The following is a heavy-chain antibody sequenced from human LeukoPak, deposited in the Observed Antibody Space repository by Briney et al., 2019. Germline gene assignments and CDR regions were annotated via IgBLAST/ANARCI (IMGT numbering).Heavy chain of an antibody. D-gene: IGHD3-10*01. CDR3: VRDRELTY. Sequence: PSETLSLTCTVSGGSISSGDYYWSWIRQPPGKGLEWIGYVYSSGNTNYSPSLKSRAIISADTSKNQFSLKLTSVTAADTAVYYCVRDRELTYWGQGILVTVSS. CDR2: VYSSGNT. CDR1: GGSISSGDYY. J-gene: IGHJ4*02. V-gene: IGHV4-61*08.